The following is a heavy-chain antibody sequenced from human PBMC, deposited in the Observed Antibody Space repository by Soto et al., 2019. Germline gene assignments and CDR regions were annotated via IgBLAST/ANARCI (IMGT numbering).Heavy chain of an antibody. J-gene: IGHJ4*02. CDR2: ISGRGVDT. V-gene: IGHV3-23*01. Sequence: VGSLRLSCAASGFSFSSLAMSWVRQAPGKGLEWVSSISGRGVDTLYADSAKGRFTISRDNSRNTLYLQVNSLRAEDTAVCYCAKDQTDVTLFDYWGQGTLVTVSS. D-gene: IGHD2-21*02. CDR3: AKDQTDVTLFDY. CDR1: GFSFSSLA.